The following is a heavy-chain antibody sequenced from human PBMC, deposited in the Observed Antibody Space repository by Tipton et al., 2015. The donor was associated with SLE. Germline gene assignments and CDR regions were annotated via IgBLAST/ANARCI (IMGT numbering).Heavy chain of an antibody. D-gene: IGHD3-16*01. CDR1: GITFSRSG. V-gene: IGHV3-30*02. CDR3: GRDKGATSIDY. J-gene: IGHJ4*02. Sequence: SLRLSCVASGITFSRSGMHWVRQAPGKGLEWAAFIRSDGSDKYYADSVKGRFTISRDNSKNTIYLQMDSLRDEDTAVYYCGRDKGATSIDYWGQGTLVTVSS. CDR2: IRSDGSDK.